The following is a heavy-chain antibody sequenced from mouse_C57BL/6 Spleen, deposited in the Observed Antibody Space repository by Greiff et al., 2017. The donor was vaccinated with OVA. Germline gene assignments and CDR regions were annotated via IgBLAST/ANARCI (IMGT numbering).Heavy chain of an antibody. CDR1: GFTFSSYA. CDR3: TRDGGPYYYGSSFDY. J-gene: IGHJ2*01. D-gene: IGHD1-1*01. V-gene: IGHV5-9-1*02. CDR2: ISSGGDYI. Sequence: EVQLVESGEGLVKPGGSLKLSCAASGFTFSSYAMSWVRQTPEKRLEWVAYISSGGDYIYYADTVKGRFTISRDNARNTLYLQMSSLKSEDTAMYYCTRDGGPYYYGSSFDYWGQGTTLTVSS.